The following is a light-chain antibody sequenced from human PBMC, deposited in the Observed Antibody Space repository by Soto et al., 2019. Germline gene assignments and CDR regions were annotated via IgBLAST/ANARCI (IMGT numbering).Light chain of an antibody. CDR2: GNN. V-gene: IGLV1-40*01. CDR1: SSNIGAGYN. Sequence: QSVLTQSPSVSGAPGQRVTISCTGSSSNIGAGYNVHWYQQHPGTAPKLLIYGNNNRPSGVPDRFSGSKSGTSGSLAITGLQVEDEADYYCQSYDSSLSGWVFGGGTKLTVL. CDR3: QSYDSSLSGWV. J-gene: IGLJ3*02.